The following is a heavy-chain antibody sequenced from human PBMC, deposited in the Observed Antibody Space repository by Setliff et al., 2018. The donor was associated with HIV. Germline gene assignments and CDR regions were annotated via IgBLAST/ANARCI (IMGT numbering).Heavy chain of an antibody. CDR2: ISAYNGNT. Sequence: ASVKVSCKASGYTFTSYGISWVRQAPGQGLEWMGWISAYNGNTNYAQKLQGRVTMTTDTSTSTAYMELRSLRAEDTAVYYCARDGSGGCGGDCYSFDSWGQGTLVTSPQ. CDR3: ARDGSGGCGGDCYSFDS. CDR1: GYTFTSYG. V-gene: IGHV1-18*01. J-gene: IGHJ4*02. D-gene: IGHD2-21*02.